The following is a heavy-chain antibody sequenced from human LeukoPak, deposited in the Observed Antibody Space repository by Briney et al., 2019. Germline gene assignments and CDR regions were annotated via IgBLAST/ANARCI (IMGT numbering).Heavy chain of an antibody. CDR1: GFTFSNYE. CDR3: ARDEIDGSGSYDY. V-gene: IGHV3-48*03. Sequence: GGSLRLSCAASGFTFSNYEMNWVRQAPGKGLEWVSYISSSGSSIYYADSVKGRFTISRDNAKNSLYLQMNSLRAEDTAVYYCARDEIDGSGSYDYWGQGTLVTVSS. D-gene: IGHD3-10*01. CDR2: ISSSGSSI. J-gene: IGHJ4*02.